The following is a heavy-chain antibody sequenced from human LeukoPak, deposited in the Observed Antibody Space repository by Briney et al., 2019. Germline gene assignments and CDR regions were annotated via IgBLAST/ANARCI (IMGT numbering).Heavy chain of an antibody. D-gene: IGHD5-18*01. J-gene: IGHJ4*02. V-gene: IGHV1-2*02. Sequence: ASVKVSCKASGYTFTGYYLHWVRQAPGQGLEWMGWINPNSGGTNYAQKFQGRVTMTRDTSISTAYMELSRLGSDDTAVYYCAPGAAMVGPYYFDYWGQGTLVTVSS. CDR2: INPNSGGT. CDR1: GYTFTGYY. CDR3: APGAAMVGPYYFDY.